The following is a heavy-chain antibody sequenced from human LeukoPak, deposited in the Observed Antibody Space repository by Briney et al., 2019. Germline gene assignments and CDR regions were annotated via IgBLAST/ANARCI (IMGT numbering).Heavy chain of an antibody. Sequence: GGSLRLSCAASGFTFSSYGMYWVRQAPGKGLEWVAVISYDGSNKYYADSVKGRFTISRDNSKNTLYLQMNSLRAEDTAVYYCAKSPYSSSRSPEYFQHWGQGTLVTVSS. CDR2: ISYDGSNK. CDR1: GFTFSSYG. V-gene: IGHV3-30*18. J-gene: IGHJ1*01. CDR3: AKSPYSSSRSPEYFQH. D-gene: IGHD6-13*01.